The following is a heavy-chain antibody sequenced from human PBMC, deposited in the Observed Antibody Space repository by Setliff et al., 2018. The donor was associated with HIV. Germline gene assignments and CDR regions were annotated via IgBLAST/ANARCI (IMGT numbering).Heavy chain of an antibody. D-gene: IGHD3-3*01. Sequence: PGGSLRLSCAASGFTLSNTYMAWVRQAPGKRPEWVSTLYSGGSTYHADSVKGRFTLSRDTSKNTLFLQMNSLRPEDAAVYYCARVRLYNTALAYWGQGTLVTVSS. V-gene: IGHV3-66*02. CDR1: GFTLSNTY. J-gene: IGHJ4*02. CDR2: LYSGGST. CDR3: ARVRLYNTALAY.